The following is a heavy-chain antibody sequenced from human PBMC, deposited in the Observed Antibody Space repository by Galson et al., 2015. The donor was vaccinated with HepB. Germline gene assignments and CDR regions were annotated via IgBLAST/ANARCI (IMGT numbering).Heavy chain of an antibody. D-gene: IGHD2-21*02. J-gene: IGHJ6*02. V-gene: IGHV4-39*07. CDR1: GGSISSSNYF. CDR3: AKNPPGGDYYFQGMDV. Sequence: ETLSLTCSVSGGSISSSNYFWAWIRQPPGEGLEWIGSIYSGNTYYNPSLKSRVNISADTSKSQTSLKLSSVTAADTAIYYCAKNPPGGDYYFQGMDVWGQGTTVTVSS. CDR2: IYSGNT.